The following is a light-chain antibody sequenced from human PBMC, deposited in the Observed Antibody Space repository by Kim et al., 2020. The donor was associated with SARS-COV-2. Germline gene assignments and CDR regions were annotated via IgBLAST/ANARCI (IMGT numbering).Light chain of an antibody. V-gene: IGLV2-18*02. J-gene: IGLJ3*02. CDR1: RRDVGNNNR. Sequence: GQSVKISGTGTRRDVGNNNRGSWYQQPPGTAPKLMIYEVSNRPSGVPDRFSGSKSGNTASLTISGLQAEDEADYYCSSFTSSNSWVFGGGTQLTVL. CDR3: SSFTSSNSWV. CDR2: EVS.